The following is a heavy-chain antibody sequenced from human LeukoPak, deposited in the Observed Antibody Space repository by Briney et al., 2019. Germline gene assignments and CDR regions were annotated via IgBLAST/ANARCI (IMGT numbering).Heavy chain of an antibody. CDR2: IYYTGST. CDR1: GGSINNGDLY. CDR3: VSAPNPFYFDF. V-gene: IGHV4-31*03. J-gene: IGHJ4*02. Sequence: SETLSLTCTVSGGSINNGDLYWSWIRHHPGAGLEWIGNIYYTGSTYYNPSLVSRVTISVDTSKNQFSLTLNSVTAADTAVYYCVSAPNPFYFDFWGQGTLVTVSA. D-gene: IGHD2-15*01.